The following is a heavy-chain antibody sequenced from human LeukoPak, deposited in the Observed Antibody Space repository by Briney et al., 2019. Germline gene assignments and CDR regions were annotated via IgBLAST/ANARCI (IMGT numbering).Heavy chain of an antibody. CDR3: AREGAYCSSTSCYAFDI. D-gene: IGHD2-2*01. CDR1: GGSFSGYY. Sequence: PSETLSLTCAVYGGSFSGYYWSWIRQPPGKGLEWIGEINHSGSTNYNPSLKSRVTISVDTSKNQFSLNLSSVTAADTAVYYCAREGAYCSSTSCYAFDIWGQGTMVTVSS. V-gene: IGHV4-34*01. CDR2: INHSGST. J-gene: IGHJ3*02.